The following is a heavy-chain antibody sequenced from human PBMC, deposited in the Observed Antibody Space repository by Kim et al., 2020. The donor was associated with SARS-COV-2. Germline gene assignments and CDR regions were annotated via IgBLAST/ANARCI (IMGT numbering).Heavy chain of an antibody. CDR3: AHRRGEDYSNYGDVSYGMDV. D-gene: IGHD4-4*01. V-gene: IGHV2-5*02. CDR1: GFSLSTSGVG. CDR2: IYWDDDK. J-gene: IGHJ6*02. Sequence: SGPTLVKPTQTLTLTCTFSGFSLSTSGVGVGWIRQPPGKALEWLALIYWDDDKRYSPSLKSRLTITKDTSKNQVVLTMTNMDPVDTATYYCAHRRGEDYSNYGDVSYGMDVWGQGTTVTVSS.